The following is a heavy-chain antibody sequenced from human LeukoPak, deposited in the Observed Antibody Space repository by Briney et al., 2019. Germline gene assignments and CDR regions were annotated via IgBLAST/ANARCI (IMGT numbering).Heavy chain of an antibody. Sequence: GGSLRLSCAASGFTFSSYSMNWDRQAPGKGLEWVAVMSSDGSNEYYADSVKGRFTISRDNSKSTLYLQMNSLRAEDTAVYYCARDRAMIIPSSLLHWGQGTPVTVSS. V-gene: IGHV3-30*03. CDR2: MSSDGSNE. CDR1: GFTFSSYS. D-gene: IGHD3-16*01. CDR3: ARDRAMIIPSSLLH. J-gene: IGHJ4*02.